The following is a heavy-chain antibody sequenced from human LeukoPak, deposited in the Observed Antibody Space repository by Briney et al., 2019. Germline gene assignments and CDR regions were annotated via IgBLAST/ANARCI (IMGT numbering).Heavy chain of an antibody. D-gene: IGHD6-13*01. CDR1: GDSITSDHH. Sequence: SQTLSLTCTVSGDSITSDHHWTWIRQPPGKGLEWISYIYHSGNTYYNPSLRSRVTMSVATSKNQFSLELKSVTAADTAVYYCASAHLAPAGRFDYWGQGTLVTVSS. CDR2: IYHSGNT. V-gene: IGHV4-30-4*08. CDR3: ASAHLAPAGRFDY. J-gene: IGHJ4*02.